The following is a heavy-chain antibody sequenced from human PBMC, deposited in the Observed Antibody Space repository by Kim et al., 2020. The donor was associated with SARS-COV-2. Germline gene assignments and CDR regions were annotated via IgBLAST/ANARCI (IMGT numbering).Heavy chain of an antibody. V-gene: IGHV3-48*02. D-gene: IGHD6-19*01. J-gene: IGHJ6*02. CDR1: GFTFSSYS. CDR2: ISSSSSTI. CDR3: ARAQGGKQWLSYYGMDV. Sequence: GGSLRLSCAASGFTFSSYSMNWVRQAPGKGLEWVSYISSSSSTIYYADSVKGRFTISRDNAKNSLYLQMNSLRDEDTAVYYCARAQGGKQWLSYYGMDVWGQGTTVTVSS.